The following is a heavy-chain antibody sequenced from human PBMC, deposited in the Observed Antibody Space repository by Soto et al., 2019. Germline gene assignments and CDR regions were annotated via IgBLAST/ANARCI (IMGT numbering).Heavy chain of an antibody. CDR1: GGSISSSSNH. D-gene: IGHD2-2*01. V-gene: IGHV4-39*01. Sequence: PSETLSLTCTVSGGSISSSSNHWGWIRQPPGKGLEWIGNIYYSENTYYNPSLKSRVTISVDTSKNQFSLRLSSVTAADTAVYYCARERGSVVVPAAAGWFDPWGQGTLVTVSS. CDR2: IYYSENT. CDR3: ARERGSVVVPAAAGWFDP. J-gene: IGHJ5*02.